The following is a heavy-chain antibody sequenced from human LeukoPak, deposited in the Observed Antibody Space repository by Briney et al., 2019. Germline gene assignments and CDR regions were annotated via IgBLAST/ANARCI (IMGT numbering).Heavy chain of an antibody. D-gene: IGHD3-16*01. CDR1: GYTFTNYG. J-gene: IGHJ4*02. V-gene: IGHV1-8*02. CDR2: MNPNSGNT. Sequence: ASVKVSCKASGYTFTNYGITWVRQATGQGLEWMGWMNPNSGNTGYAQKFQGRVTMTRNTSISTAYMELSSLRSEDTAVYYCASYVFWDGFDYWGQGTLVTVSS. CDR3: ASYVFWDGFDY.